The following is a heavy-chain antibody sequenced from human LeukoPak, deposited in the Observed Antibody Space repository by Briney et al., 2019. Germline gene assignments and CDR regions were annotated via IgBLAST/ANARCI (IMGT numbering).Heavy chain of an antibody. V-gene: IGHV3-23*01. CDR1: GFTFSSYA. Sequence: GGSLRLSCAASGFTFSSYAMSWVRQAPGKGLEWVSAISGSGGSTYYADSVKGRFTISRDNSKNTLYLQMNSLRAEDTAVYYRAKDADFWSGYYVYYFDYWGQGTLVTVSS. D-gene: IGHD3-3*01. J-gene: IGHJ4*02. CDR3: AKDADFWSGYYVYYFDY. CDR2: ISGSGGST.